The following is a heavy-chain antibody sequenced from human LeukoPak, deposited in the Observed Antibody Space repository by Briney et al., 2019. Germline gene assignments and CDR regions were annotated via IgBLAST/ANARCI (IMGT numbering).Heavy chain of an antibody. Sequence: PGGSLRLSCAASGFTFSSYAMSWVRQAPGKGLEWVSVIYSGGSTYYADSVKGRFTISRDNSKNTLYLQMNSLRAEDTAVYYCARDTNGGIATDYWGQGTLVTVSS. D-gene: IGHD2-8*01. CDR3: ARDTNGGIATDY. CDR2: IYSGGST. V-gene: IGHV3-66*01. J-gene: IGHJ4*02. CDR1: GFTFSSYA.